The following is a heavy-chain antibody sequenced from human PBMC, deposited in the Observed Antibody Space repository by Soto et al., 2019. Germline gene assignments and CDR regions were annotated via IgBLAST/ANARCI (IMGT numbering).Heavy chain of an antibody. CDR2: IYYSGST. CDR3: ARERRQWLASDAFDI. CDR1: GGSISSYY. Sequence: SETLSLTCTVSGGSISSYYWSWIRQPPGKGLEWIGYIYYSGSTNYNPSLKSRVTISVDTSKNQFSLKLSSVTAADTAVYYCARERRQWLASDAFDIWGQGTMVTVSS. J-gene: IGHJ3*02. V-gene: IGHV4-59*01. D-gene: IGHD6-19*01.